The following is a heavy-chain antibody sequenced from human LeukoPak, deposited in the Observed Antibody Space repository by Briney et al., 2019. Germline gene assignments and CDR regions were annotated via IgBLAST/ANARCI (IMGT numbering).Heavy chain of an antibody. CDR2: INPNSGGT. D-gene: IGHD4-11*01. CDR3: ARGTDYRFDP. Sequence: VASVTVSFTASGYTFTGYYMHWVRQAPGQGLEWMGRINPNSGGTNYAQKFQGRVTMTRDTSISTAYMELSRLRSDDTAVYYCARGTDYRFDPWGQGTLVTVSS. J-gene: IGHJ5*02. V-gene: IGHV1-2*06. CDR1: GYTFTGYY.